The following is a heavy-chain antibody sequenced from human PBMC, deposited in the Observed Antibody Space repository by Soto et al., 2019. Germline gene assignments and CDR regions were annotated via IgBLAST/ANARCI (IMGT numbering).Heavy chain of an antibody. CDR1: GFSLTTSGVG. V-gene: IGHV2-5*02. CDR2: IYWDEDK. D-gene: IGHD4-17*01. CDR3: ARSDVDYFRAFDF. J-gene: IGHJ3*01. Sequence: QITVKESGPTLVKPTQTLTLTCTFSGFSLTTSGVGVCWIRQPPVKPLEWRALIYWDEDKRYSPTLKSRLTITKDTSKNQVVLTMTNIVPVDTATYYCARSDVDYFRAFDFWGQGTMVTVSS.